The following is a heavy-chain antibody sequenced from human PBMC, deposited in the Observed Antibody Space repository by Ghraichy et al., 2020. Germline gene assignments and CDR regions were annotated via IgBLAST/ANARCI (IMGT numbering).Heavy chain of an antibody. V-gene: IGHV1-2*04. CDR3: ARGLRFLEWLLYPNDAFDI. CDR1: GYTFTGYY. D-gene: IGHD3-3*01. Sequence: ASVKVSCKASGYTFTGYYMHWVRQAPGQGLEWMGWINPNSGGTNYAQKFQGWVTMTRDTSISTAYMELSRLRSDDTAVYYCARGLRFLEWLLYPNDAFDIWGQGTMVTVSS. CDR2: INPNSGGT. J-gene: IGHJ3*02.